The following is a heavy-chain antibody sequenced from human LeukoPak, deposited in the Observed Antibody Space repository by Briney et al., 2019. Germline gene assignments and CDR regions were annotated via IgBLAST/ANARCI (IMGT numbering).Heavy chain of an antibody. CDR3: ARALYYDILTGYRSGMDV. CDR2: INHSGST. J-gene: IGHJ6*02. CDR1: GGSFSGYY. D-gene: IGHD3-9*01. V-gene: IGHV4-34*01. Sequence: PSETLSLTCAVYGGSFSGYYWSWIRQPPGKGLEWIGEINHSGSTNYNPSLKSRVTISVDTSKNQFSLKLRSVTAADTAVYYCARALYYDILTGYRSGMDVWGQGTTVTVSS.